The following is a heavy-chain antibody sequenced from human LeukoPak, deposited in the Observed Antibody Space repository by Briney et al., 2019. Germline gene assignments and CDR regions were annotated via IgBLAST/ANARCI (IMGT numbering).Heavy chain of an antibody. J-gene: IGHJ4*02. CDR3: AREGWGELDYFDY. CDR1: GGSISSGGYS. V-gene: IGHV4-30-2*01. Sequence: SETLSLTCAVSGGSISSGGYSWSWIRQPPGKGLEWIGYIYHSGSTYYNPSLKSRVTISVDRSKNQFSLKLSSVTAADTAVYYCAREGWGELDYFDYWGQGTLVTVSS. CDR2: IYHSGST. D-gene: IGHD1-26*01.